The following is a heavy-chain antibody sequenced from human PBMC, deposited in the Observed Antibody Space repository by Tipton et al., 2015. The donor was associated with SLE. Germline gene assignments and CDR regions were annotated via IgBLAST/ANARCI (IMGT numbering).Heavy chain of an antibody. CDR2: ISSRGGTI. CDR1: GFTFSSYE. Sequence: SLRLSCAASGFTFSSYEMNWVRQAPGKGLEWVSYISSRGGTIYYADSVKGRFTISRDNAKNSLYLQMNSLSAEDTAVYYCARDQGQQLARQYFDYWGQGTLVTVSS. D-gene: IGHD6-13*01. J-gene: IGHJ4*02. V-gene: IGHV3-48*03. CDR3: ARDQGQQLARQYFDY.